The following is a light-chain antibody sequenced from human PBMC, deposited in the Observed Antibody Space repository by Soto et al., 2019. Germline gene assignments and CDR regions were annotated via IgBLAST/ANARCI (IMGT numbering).Light chain of an antibody. CDR3: GTWDNSLSAGV. J-gene: IGLJ3*02. CDR1: SYNIGNNY. Sequence: QSVLTQPPSVSAAPGQKVTISCSGSSYNIGNNYVSWYQQLPGTAPTLLIYDNNKRPSGIPDRFSGSKSGTSATLGITGLQTGDEADYYCGTWDNSLSAGVFGGGTQLTV. CDR2: DNN. V-gene: IGLV1-51*01.